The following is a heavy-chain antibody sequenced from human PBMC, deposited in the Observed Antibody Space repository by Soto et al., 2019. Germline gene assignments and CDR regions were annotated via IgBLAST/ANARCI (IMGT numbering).Heavy chain of an antibody. Sequence: GGSLRLSCRTSGFTFTDYAMTWVRQAPGKGLEWVSCISGSGGSTFYADSVKGRFTVFSDNSENTVYLQMNTLRGEDTAVYYCAKELTSMWYPLDFWGQGSLVTVSS. V-gene: IGHV3-23*01. CDR1: GFTFTDYA. D-gene: IGHD6-13*01. J-gene: IGHJ4*02. CDR3: AKELTSMWYPLDF. CDR2: ISGSGGST.